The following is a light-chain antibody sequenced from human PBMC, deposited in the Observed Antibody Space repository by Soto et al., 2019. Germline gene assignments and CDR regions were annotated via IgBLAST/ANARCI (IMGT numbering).Light chain of an antibody. CDR1: QGISSS. CDR3: QQVNSYPFT. CDR2: AAS. V-gene: IGKV1-9*01. J-gene: IGKJ3*01. Sequence: IQLTQSPSFLSASVGDRVTITCRASQGISSSLAWYQQRPGKAPKLLIYAASTLQSGVPSRFSGSGSGTEFSLTVSSLQPEDFATYYCQQVNSYPFTFGPGTKVDIK.